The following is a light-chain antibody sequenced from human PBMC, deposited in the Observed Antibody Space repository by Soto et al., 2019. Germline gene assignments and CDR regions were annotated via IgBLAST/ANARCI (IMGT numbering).Light chain of an antibody. Sequence: EILMTQSPATLSVFPGERATLSCRASQSISSNLAWYQQRPGQAPRLLIYGASSRATSIPARFSGSGSGTEFTLTISSLQSEDFAVYYCQQYNNWPPYTFGQGTKLEIK. CDR3: QQYNNWPPYT. CDR2: GAS. V-gene: IGKV3-15*01. CDR1: QSISSN. J-gene: IGKJ2*01.